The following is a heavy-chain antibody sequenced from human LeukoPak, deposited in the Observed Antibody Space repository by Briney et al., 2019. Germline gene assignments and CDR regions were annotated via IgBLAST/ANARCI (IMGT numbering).Heavy chain of an antibody. CDR2: IYHSGST. V-gene: IGHV4-38-2*01. Sequence: SETLSLTCAVSGYSISSGYYWGWIRQPPGKGLEWIGSIYHSGSTYYNPSLKSRVTISVDTSKNQFSLKLSSVTAADTAVYYCAGTYSSTSLFIDYWGQGTLVTVSS. CDR3: AGTYSSTSLFIDY. CDR1: GYSISSGYY. D-gene: IGHD2-2*01. J-gene: IGHJ4*02.